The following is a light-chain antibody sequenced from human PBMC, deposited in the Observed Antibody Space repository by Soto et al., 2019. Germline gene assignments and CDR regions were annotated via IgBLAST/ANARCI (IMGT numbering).Light chain of an antibody. J-gene: IGLJ1*01. V-gene: IGLV2-14*01. CDR2: EVS. Sequence: SALTQPASVSGSPGQSITISCTGTSSDVGGYNYVSWYQQHPGKAPKLMIYEVSNRPSGFSNRFSGSKSGNTASLTISGLQAEDEADYYCSSYTSSSTLVFGTGTKVNV. CDR1: SSDVGGYNY. CDR3: SSYTSSSTLV.